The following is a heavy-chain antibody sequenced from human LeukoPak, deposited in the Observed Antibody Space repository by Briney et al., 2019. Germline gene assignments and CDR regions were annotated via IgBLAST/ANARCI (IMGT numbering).Heavy chain of an antibody. D-gene: IGHD3-10*01. CDR2: INHSGST. V-gene: IGHV4-34*01. CDR1: GGSFSGYY. J-gene: IGHJ5*02. Sequence: SETLSLTCAVYGGSFSGYYWSWIRQPPGKGLGWIGEINHSGSTNYNPSLKSRVTISVDTSKNQFSLKLTSVTAADTAVYYCAGRRFGELFSSWGQGTQVTVSS. CDR3: AGRRFGELFSS.